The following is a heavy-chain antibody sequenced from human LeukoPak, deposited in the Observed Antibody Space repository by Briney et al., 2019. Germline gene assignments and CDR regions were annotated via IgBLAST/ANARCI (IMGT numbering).Heavy chain of an antibody. CDR3: ATLSGYAYYFDY. V-gene: IGHV1-24*01. Sequence: ASVKVSCKVSGYTLTELSMHWVRQAPGKGLEWMGGFDPEDGETIYAQKFQGRVTMTEDTSTDTAYMELSSLRSEGTAVYYCATLSGYAYYFDYWGQGTLVTVSS. J-gene: IGHJ4*02. CDR1: GYTLTELS. CDR2: FDPEDGET. D-gene: IGHD5-12*01.